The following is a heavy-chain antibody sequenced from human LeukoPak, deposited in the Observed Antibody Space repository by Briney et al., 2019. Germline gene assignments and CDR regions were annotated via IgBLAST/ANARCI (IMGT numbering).Heavy chain of an antibody. Sequence: GSVKVSCKASGYTFTSYGISWVRQAPGQGLEWMGWISAYNGNTNYAQKLQGRVTMTTDTSTSTAYMELRSLRSEDTAVYYCAREYQLLGTVYNYFDPWGQGTLVTVSS. V-gene: IGHV1-18*01. CDR2: ISAYNGNT. CDR3: AREYQLLGTVYNYFDP. CDR1: GYTFTSYG. D-gene: IGHD2-2*01. J-gene: IGHJ5*02.